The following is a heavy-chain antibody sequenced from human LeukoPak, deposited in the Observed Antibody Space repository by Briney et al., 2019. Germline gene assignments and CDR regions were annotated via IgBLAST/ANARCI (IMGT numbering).Heavy chain of an antibody. CDR3: ARSGHPQAKYDYVWGSPPYYYYYGMDV. J-gene: IGHJ6*02. CDR2: ISAYNGNT. D-gene: IGHD3-16*01. CDR1: GYTFTSYG. V-gene: IGHV1-18*01. Sequence: HGASVEVSCKASGYTFTSYGISWVRQAPGQGLEWMGWISAYNGNTDYAQKLQGRVTMTTDTSTSTAYMELRSLRSDDTAVYYCARSGHPQAKYDYVWGSPPYYYYYGMDVWGQGTTVTVSS.